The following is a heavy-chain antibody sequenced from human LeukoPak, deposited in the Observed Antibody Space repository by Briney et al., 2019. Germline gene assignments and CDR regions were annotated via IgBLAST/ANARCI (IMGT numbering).Heavy chain of an antibody. CDR3: ARGMAAGHLDY. V-gene: IGHV3-53*01. Sequence: GGSLRLSCTASGFTVSSNHMNWVRQAPGKGLDWVSVIYSGGSTYYADPVKGRFTISRDSSKNTPHLQMNSLRAEDTALYYCARGMAAGHLDYWGQGTLVTVSS. CDR1: GFTVSSNH. D-gene: IGHD6-13*01. J-gene: IGHJ4*02. CDR2: IYSGGST.